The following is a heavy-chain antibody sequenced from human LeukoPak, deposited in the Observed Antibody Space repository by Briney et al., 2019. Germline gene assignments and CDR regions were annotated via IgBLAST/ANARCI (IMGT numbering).Heavy chain of an antibody. J-gene: IGHJ4*02. Sequence: GGSLRLSCAASGFAFSDAWMSWVRQAPGKGLEWVGRIKSDGSRTDYADSVKGRFTISRDNAKNTLYLQMNSLRAEDTAVYYCARELPFDYWGQGTLVTVSS. D-gene: IGHD2-15*01. CDR3: ARELPFDY. CDR1: GFAFSDAW. V-gene: IGHV3-74*01. CDR2: IKSDGSRT.